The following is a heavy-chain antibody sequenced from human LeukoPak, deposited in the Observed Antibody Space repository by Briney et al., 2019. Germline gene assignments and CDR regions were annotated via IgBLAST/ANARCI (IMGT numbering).Heavy chain of an antibody. Sequence: GASVKVSCKASGYTFTSYGISWVRQAPGQGLEWMGWISAYNGNTNYAQKLQGRVTMTTDTSTSTAYMELRSLRSDDTAVYYCARAEDESYSYYYYYMDVWGKGTTVTVSS. D-gene: IGHD1-26*01. CDR3: ARAEDESYSYYYYYMDV. CDR1: GYTFTSYG. J-gene: IGHJ6*03. V-gene: IGHV1-18*01. CDR2: ISAYNGNT.